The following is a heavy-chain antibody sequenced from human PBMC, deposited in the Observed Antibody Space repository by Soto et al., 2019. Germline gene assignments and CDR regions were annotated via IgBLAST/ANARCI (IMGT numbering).Heavy chain of an antibody. J-gene: IGHJ4*02. CDR1: GYTFTNYG. V-gene: IGHV1-18*04. Sequence: ASVKVSCKASGYTFTNYGITWVRQAPGQGLEWMGWISAYSDHANHAQKFQGRVTMTTDTSTSTAYMELRTLRSDNTAVYYCARDHGATGSVVDYWGQGTLVTVSS. D-gene: IGHD1-1*01. CDR3: ARDHGATGSVVDY. CDR2: ISAYSDHA.